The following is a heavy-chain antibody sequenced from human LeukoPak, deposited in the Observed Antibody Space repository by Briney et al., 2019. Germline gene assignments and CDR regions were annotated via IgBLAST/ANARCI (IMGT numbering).Heavy chain of an antibody. D-gene: IGHD5-24*01. J-gene: IGHJ4*02. CDR1: GFTFYDYA. CDR2: ISWNSGSI. V-gene: IGHV3-9*01. CDR3: AKDFEMATTTPYFDY. Sequence: GGSLRLSCAASGFTFYDYAMHWVRQAPGKGLEWVSGISWNSGSIGYADSVKGRFTISRDNAKNSLYLQMNSLRAEDTALYYCAKDFEMATTTPYFDYWGQGTLVTVSS.